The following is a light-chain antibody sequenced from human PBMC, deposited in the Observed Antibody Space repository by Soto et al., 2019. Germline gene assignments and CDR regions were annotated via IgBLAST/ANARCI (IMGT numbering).Light chain of an antibody. J-gene: IGLJ1*01. Sequence: QSVLTQPPSVSGAPGQRVTISCTGSNSNIGAGHAAQWYQQPPGTTPKLLIYDNLRPSGVPDRISGSKSGTSASLAISGLQSDDEADYYCAAWDDSLNGRVFGTGTKVTVL. V-gene: IGLV1-40*01. CDR2: DN. CDR3: AAWDDSLNGRV. CDR1: NSNIGAGHA.